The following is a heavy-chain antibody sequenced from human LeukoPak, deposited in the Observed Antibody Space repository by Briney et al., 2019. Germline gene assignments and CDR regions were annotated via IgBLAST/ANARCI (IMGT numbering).Heavy chain of an antibody. D-gene: IGHD5-24*01. J-gene: IGHJ3*02. CDR3: ARDIRWLQLSGDAFDI. CDR1: GGSISSYY. Sequence: SETLSLTCTVSGGSISSYYWSWIRQPPGKGLEWIGSIYYSGSTYYNPSLKSRVTISVDTSKNQFSLKLSSVTAADTAVYYCARDIRWLQLSGDAFDIWGQGTMVTVSS. CDR2: IYYSGST. V-gene: IGHV4-59*12.